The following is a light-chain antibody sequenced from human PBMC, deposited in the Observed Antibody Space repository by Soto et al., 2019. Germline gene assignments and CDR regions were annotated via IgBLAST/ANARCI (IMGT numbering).Light chain of an antibody. V-gene: IGKV1-5*03. CDR3: QQYNGYCT. CDR2: EAS. Sequence: DIQMTQSPSTLSASVGDRVTITCRASQSISDSLDWYQQKPGKAPKLLIYEASNLKSGVPSRFSGSGSGTEYTLTISSLQPDDFASYYFQQYNGYCTFGQGTKVEIK. CDR1: QSISDS. J-gene: IGKJ1*01.